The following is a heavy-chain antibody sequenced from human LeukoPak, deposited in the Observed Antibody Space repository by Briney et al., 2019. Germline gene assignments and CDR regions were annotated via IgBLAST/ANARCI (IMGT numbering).Heavy chain of an antibody. CDR2: IKEDGSEK. V-gene: IGHV3-7*01. CDR1: GLAFSYYW. Sequence: PGGSLRLSCAASGLAFSYYWMSWVRQAPGKGLEWVANIKEDGSEKHYVDSVKGRFTVSRDNVKNSLYLQMNSLRVEDTAVYYCAVYYSSGPIAYWGQGTLVTVSS. D-gene: IGHD3-22*01. CDR3: AVYYSSGPIAY. J-gene: IGHJ4*02.